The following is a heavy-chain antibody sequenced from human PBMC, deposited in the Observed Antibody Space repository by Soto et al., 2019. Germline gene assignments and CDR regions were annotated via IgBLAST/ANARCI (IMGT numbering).Heavy chain of an antibody. CDR1: GFTFSNYG. J-gene: IGHJ4*02. CDR3: AKDHLTTTVTTVGY. D-gene: IGHD4-17*01. V-gene: IGHV3-30*18. Sequence: QVQLVESGGGVVQPGRSLRLSCAASGFTFSNYGMHWVRQAPGKGLEWVAVISYHGSDKYYADSVKGRFTISRDNSKNTLYLQMDGLRAEDTAVYYCAKDHLTTTVTTVGYWGQGTLVPVSS. CDR2: ISYHGSDK.